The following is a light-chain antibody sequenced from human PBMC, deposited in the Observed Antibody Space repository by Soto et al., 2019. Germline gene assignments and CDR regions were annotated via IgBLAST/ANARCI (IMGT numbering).Light chain of an antibody. Sequence: QSVLTQPPSVSAAPGQTVTISCSGSSSNIGKNYVSWYQQLPRTAPKLLIYDNNKRPSGIPDRFSGSKSGTSATLDITGLQTGDEADYYCGTWDSSLRAVVFGGGTKLTVL. CDR2: DNN. V-gene: IGLV1-51*01. CDR3: GTWDSSLRAVV. CDR1: SSNIGKNY. J-gene: IGLJ2*01.